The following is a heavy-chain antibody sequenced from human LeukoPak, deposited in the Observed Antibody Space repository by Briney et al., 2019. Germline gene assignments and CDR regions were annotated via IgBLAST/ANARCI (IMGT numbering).Heavy chain of an antibody. CDR2: ISKSGTT. J-gene: IGHJ5*02. CDR1: GASISSSY. V-gene: IGHV4-59*01. D-gene: IGHD2-15*01. Sequence: SETLSLTCTVSGASISSSYWSWIRQPPGKGMEWIGYISKSGTTNYNPSLKSRATFSLDTSKNQLSLKLSSVIVADTAVYYCARDGGYCSGSSCYITNWFDPWGQGTLVTVSS. CDR3: ARDGGYCSGSSCYITNWFDP.